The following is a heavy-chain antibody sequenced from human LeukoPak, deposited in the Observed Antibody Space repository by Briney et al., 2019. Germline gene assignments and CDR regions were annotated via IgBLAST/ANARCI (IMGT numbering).Heavy chain of an antibody. J-gene: IGHJ6*03. Sequence: PGGSLRLSCAASGFTFSSYAMSWVRQAPGKGLEWVSAISGSGGSTYYADSVKGRFTISRDNSKNTLYLQMNSLRAEDTAVYYCAKYPVVPSAIGGGGYYYYMDVWGKGTTITVSS. V-gene: IGHV3-23*01. CDR2: ISGSGGST. D-gene: IGHD2-2*01. CDR1: GFTFSSYA. CDR3: AKYPVVPSAIGGGGYYYYMDV.